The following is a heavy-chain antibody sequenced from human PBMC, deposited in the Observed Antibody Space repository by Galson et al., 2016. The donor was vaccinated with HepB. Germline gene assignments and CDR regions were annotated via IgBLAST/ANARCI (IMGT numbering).Heavy chain of an antibody. Sequence: SLRLSCAASGFTLTTYSVNWVRQAPGKGLEWVSSIDRSNDFIHYAGSVKGRFTMSRDNAENSLYLQMNSLRPEDTAVYYCGRGDEFDVWGRGTMVTVSS. J-gene: IGHJ3*01. CDR3: GRGDEFDV. CDR2: IDRSNDFI. D-gene: IGHD3-16*01. CDR1: GFTLTTYS. V-gene: IGHV3-21*01.